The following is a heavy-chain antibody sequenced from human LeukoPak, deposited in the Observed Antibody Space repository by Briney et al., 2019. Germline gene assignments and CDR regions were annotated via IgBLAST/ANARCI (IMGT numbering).Heavy chain of an antibody. CDR2: IKQDGSEK. CDR1: GFTFSSYW. Sequence: GGSLRLSCAASGFTFSSYWMSWVRQAPGKGLEWVANIKQDGSEKYYVDSVKGRFTISRDNAKNSLYLQMGSLRVEDTAVYYCARDRSATYFDYWGQGTLVTVSS. V-gene: IGHV3-7*01. J-gene: IGHJ4*02. CDR3: ARDRSATYFDY. D-gene: IGHD6-13*01.